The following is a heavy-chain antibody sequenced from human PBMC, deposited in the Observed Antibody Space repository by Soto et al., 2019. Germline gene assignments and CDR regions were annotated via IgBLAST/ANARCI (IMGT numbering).Heavy chain of an antibody. CDR3: AKDFDLHDGDYYHYGMDV. J-gene: IGHJ6*02. V-gene: IGHV3-30*18. CDR1: GFDFSSHG. Sequence: QVQLVESGGGVVQSGGSLRLSCLASGFDFSSHGMYWVRQAPGRGLEWVALISYEGSHKFYVDSLKGRFTISRDNSKHTLYLHMSSLRPEDTALYYCAKDFDLHDGDYYHYGMDVWGQGTTVSVSS. D-gene: IGHD1-1*01. CDR2: ISYEGSHK.